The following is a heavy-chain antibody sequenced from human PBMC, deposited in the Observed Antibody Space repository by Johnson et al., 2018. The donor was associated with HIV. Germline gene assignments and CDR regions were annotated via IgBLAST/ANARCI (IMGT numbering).Heavy chain of an antibody. CDR3: TTAAAAPYAFDI. CDR2: ISWNSGSI. V-gene: IGHV3-9*01. J-gene: IGHJ3*02. Sequence: VQLVESGGGLVQPGRSLRLSCAASGFTFDDYAMHWVRQAPGKGLEWVSGISWNSGSIGYAASVQGRFTISRDNAKNSLYLQMNSLRAEDTALYYCTTAAAAPYAFDIWGQGTMVTVSS. CDR1: GFTFDDYA. D-gene: IGHD6-13*01.